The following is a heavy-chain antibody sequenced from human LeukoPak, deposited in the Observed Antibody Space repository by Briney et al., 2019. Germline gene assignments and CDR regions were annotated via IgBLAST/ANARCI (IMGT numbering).Heavy chain of an antibody. CDR1: GGTFSSYA. CDR3: ARDYSSGHRGVDY. D-gene: IGHD6-19*01. Sequence: SVKVSCKASGGTFSSYAISWVRQAPGQRLEWMGRIIPIFGTANYAQKFQGRVTITTDESTSTAYMELSSLRSEDTAVYYCARDYSSGHRGVDYWGQGTLVTVSS. CDR2: IIPIFGTA. V-gene: IGHV1-69*05. J-gene: IGHJ4*02.